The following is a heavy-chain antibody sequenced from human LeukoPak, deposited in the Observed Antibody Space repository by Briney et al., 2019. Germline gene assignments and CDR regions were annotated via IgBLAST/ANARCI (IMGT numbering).Heavy chain of an antibody. CDR3: ARVPLWFGELLSDY. V-gene: IGHV1-3*01. D-gene: IGHD3-10*01. Sequence: ASVKVSCKASGYTFTSYAMHWVRQAPGQRLEWMGWINAGNGNTKYSQKFQGRVTITRDTSASTAYMELSSLRSEDTAVYYCARVPLWFGELLSDYWGQGILVTVSS. CDR2: INAGNGNT. J-gene: IGHJ4*02. CDR1: GYTFTSYA.